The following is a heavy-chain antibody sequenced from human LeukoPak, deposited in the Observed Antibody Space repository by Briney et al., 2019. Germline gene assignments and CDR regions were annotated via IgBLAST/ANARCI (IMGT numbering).Heavy chain of an antibody. V-gene: IGHV3-66*01. J-gene: IGHJ4*02. CDR1: GFTVSSNY. CDR3: AREYRGEYYFAY. CDR2: IYSGGST. Sequence: GGSLRLSCAASGFTVSSNYMSWVRQAPGKGLERVSVIYSGGSTYYADSVKGRFTISRDNSKNTLYLQMNSLRAEDTAVYYCAREYRGEYYFAYWGQGTLVTVSS. D-gene: IGHD3-10*01.